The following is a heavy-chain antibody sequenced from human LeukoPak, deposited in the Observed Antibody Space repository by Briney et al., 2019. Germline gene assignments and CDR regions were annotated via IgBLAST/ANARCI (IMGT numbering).Heavy chain of an antibody. J-gene: IGHJ5*02. CDR1: GGTFSSYA. D-gene: IGHD3-10*01. Sequence: SVRVSCKASGGTFSSYAISWVRQAPGQGLEWMGGIIPIFGTANYAQKFQGRVTITADESTSTAYMELSSLRSEDTAVYYCARDPPGGPDNWFDPWGQGTLVTVSS. CDR3: ARDPPGGPDNWFDP. CDR2: IIPIFGTA. V-gene: IGHV1-69*13.